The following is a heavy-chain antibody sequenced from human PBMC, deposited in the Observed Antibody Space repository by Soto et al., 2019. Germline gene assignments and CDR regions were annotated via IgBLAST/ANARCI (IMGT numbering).Heavy chain of an antibody. J-gene: IGHJ4*02. V-gene: IGHV4-4*07. D-gene: IGHD6-19*01. CDR2: IYTSGTT. CDR3: AKSSGWFDY. Sequence: SETLSLTCTISGASISSYYWSWIRQPAGEGLEWIGRIYTSGTTTYNPSLESRVTLSADTSKNQFYLTLSSVTAADAAIYYCAKSSGWFDYWGQGTRVTVS. CDR1: GASISSYY.